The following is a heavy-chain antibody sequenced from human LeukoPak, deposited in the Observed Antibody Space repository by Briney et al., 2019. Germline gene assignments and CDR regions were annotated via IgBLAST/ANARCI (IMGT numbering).Heavy chain of an antibody. CDR3: AREGGPYRPLDY. J-gene: IGHJ4*02. V-gene: IGHV4-4*02. CDR2: VNLQGST. CDR1: GGSITNTNY. Sequence: SETLSLTCGVSGGSITNTNYWTWVRPPPGKGLEWIGEVNLQGSTNYNPSLMGRVAIAVDTSENHISLQLTSVTAADTAVYYCAREGGPYRPLDYSGQGTLVTVSS.